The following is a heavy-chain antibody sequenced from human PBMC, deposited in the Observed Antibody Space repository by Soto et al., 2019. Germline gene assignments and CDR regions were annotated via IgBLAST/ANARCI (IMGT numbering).Heavy chain of an antibody. CDR1: GFTFSNYG. J-gene: IGHJ4*02. V-gene: IGHV3-33*08. CDR3: ARDRGYRRYFDSSGFWADS. CDR2: VVYDGSKK. D-gene: IGHD3-22*01. Sequence: SCAASGFTFSNYGMDWVRQAPGKGLEWVAAVVYDGSKKYYADSVKGRFTVSRDNYKNTLFLEMNALRAEDTAVYYCARDRGYRRYFDSSGFWADSWGQGTLVTVSS.